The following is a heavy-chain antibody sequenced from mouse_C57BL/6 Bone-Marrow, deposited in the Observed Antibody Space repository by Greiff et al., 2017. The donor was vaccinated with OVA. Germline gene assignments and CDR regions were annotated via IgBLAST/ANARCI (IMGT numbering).Heavy chain of an antibody. Sequence: QVQLQQPGAELVKPGASVKLSCTASGSTFTSYWMQWVKQRPGQGLEWIGEIDPSDSYTNYNQKFKGKATLTVDTSSSTAYMQLSSLTSEDSAVYYCAIYGSSPMDYWGQGTSVTVSS. CDR1: GSTFTSYW. J-gene: IGHJ4*01. CDR3: AIYGSSPMDY. D-gene: IGHD1-1*01. V-gene: IGHV1-50*01. CDR2: IDPSDSYT.